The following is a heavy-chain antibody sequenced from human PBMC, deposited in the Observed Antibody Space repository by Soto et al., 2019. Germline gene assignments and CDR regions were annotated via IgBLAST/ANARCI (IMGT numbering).Heavy chain of an antibody. CDR3: ANDLRWGSGGHVADY. Sequence: QVQLVESGGGVAQPGRSLRLSCAASGFTFSRNGMHWVRQAPGKGLEWVAVISYDGSSNYYADSVKGRFTISRDNSQNTLYLEMNSLRAADTALYYCANDLRWGSGGHVADYWGLGTLVTVSS. J-gene: IGHJ4*02. CDR1: GFTFSRNG. CDR2: ISYDGSSN. V-gene: IGHV3-30*18. D-gene: IGHD2-15*01.